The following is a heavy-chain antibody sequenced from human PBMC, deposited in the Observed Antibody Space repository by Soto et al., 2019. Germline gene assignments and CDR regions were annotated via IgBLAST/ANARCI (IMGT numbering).Heavy chain of an antibody. Sequence: SETLSLTCAVYGGSFSGYYWSWIRQPPGKGLEWIGEINHSGSTNYNPSLKSRVTISVDTSKNQFSLKLSSVTAADTAVYYCAATLRGDCSGGRCYTPPLDPWGQGTLVTVSS. J-gene: IGHJ5*02. D-gene: IGHD2-15*01. CDR1: GGSFSGYY. V-gene: IGHV4-34*01. CDR3: AATLRGDCSGGRCYTPPLDP. CDR2: INHSGST.